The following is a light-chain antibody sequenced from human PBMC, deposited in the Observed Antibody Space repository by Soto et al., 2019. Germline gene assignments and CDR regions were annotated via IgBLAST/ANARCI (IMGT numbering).Light chain of an antibody. Sequence: DIQLTQSPSTLSASVGDRVTITFRASQAISSYLAWYQQKPGKVPELLIYATSTLQSGAPSRFSGRGSGTDFTLTISSLQPEDVATYYCHKYNHAPTFGGGTKVEIK. J-gene: IGKJ4*01. V-gene: IGKV1-27*01. CDR2: ATS. CDR3: HKYNHAPT. CDR1: QAISSY.